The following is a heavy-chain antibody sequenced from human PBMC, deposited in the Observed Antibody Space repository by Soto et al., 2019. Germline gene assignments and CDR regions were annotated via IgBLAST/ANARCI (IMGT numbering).Heavy chain of an antibody. V-gene: IGHV1-2*04. Sequence: ASVKVSCKASGYTFTVYYMHWVLQAPGQGLEWMGWINPNSGGTNYAQKFQGWVTMTRDTSISTAYMELSRLRSDDTAVYYCASTTSTPWDAFDIWGQGTMVTVSS. CDR3: ASTTSTPWDAFDI. J-gene: IGHJ3*02. D-gene: IGHD4-17*01. CDR2: INPNSGGT. CDR1: GYTFTVYY.